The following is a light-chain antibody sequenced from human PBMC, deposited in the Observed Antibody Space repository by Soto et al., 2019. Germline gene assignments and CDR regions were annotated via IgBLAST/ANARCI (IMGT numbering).Light chain of an antibody. Sequence: QSVLTQPASVSGSPGQSITISCTGTSSDIGGYNYVSWYQHHPGKAPKLMIYDVTNRPSGVSNRFSGSKSGNTASLTISGLQAEDEADYYCSSYTSSPSYVFGTGTKVTVL. CDR3: SSYTSSPSYV. CDR1: SSDIGGYNY. J-gene: IGLJ1*01. V-gene: IGLV2-14*03. CDR2: DVT.